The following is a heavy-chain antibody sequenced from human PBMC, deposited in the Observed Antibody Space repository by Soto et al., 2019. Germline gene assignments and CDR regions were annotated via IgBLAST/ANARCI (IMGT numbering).Heavy chain of an antibody. J-gene: IGHJ6*02. CDR2: TYYRSKWYN. D-gene: IGHD3-10*01. CDR3: ARGGRYYGSGSYSDYYYGMDV. V-gene: IGHV6-1*01. CDR1: GDSVSSNSAA. Sequence: QTLSLTYAISGDSVSSNSAAWSWIRQSPSRGLEWLGRTYYRSKWYNDYAVSVKSRITINPDTSKNQFSLQLNSVTPEDTAVYYCARGGRYYGSGSYSDYYYGMDVWGQGTTVTV.